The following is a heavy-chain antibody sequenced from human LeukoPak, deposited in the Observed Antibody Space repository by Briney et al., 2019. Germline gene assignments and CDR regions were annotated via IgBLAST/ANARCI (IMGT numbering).Heavy chain of an antibody. J-gene: IGHJ5*02. CDR2: ISWNSGSI. CDR3: AKGLEGLDP. V-gene: IGHV3-9*01. D-gene: IGHD6-19*01. CDR1: GFTFDDYA. Sequence: GGSLRLSCAASGFTFDDYAMHWVRQAPGKGLEWVSGISWNSGSIGYADSVKGRFTISRDNAKNSLYLQMNSLRAEDTALHYRAKGLEGLDPWGQGTLVTVSS.